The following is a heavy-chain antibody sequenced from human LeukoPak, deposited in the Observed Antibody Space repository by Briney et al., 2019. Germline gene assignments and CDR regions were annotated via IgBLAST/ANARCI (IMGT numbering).Heavy chain of an antibody. CDR1: GYSISSGYY. CDR3: ARAKIGYSYGCYFDY. D-gene: IGHD5-18*01. Sequence: SETLSLTCTVSGYSISSGYYWGWIRQPPGKGLEWIGSIYHSGSTYYNPSLKSRVTISVDTSKNQFSLKLSSVTAADTAVYYCARAKIGYSYGCYFDYWGQGTLVTVSS. CDR2: IYHSGST. V-gene: IGHV4-38-2*02. J-gene: IGHJ4*02.